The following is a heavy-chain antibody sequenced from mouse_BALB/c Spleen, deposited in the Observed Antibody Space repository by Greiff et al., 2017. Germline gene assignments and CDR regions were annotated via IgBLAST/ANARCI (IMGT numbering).Heavy chain of an antibody. V-gene: IGHV2-6-7*01. CDR1: GFSLTGYG. D-gene: IGHD2-4*01. CDR2: IWGDGST. Sequence: QVQLKQSGPGLVAPSQSLSITCTVSGFSLTGYGVNWVRQPPGKGLEWLGMIWGDGSTDYNSALKSRLSISKDNSKSQVFLKMNSLQTDDTARYYCARHDYDGYYFDDWGQGTTLTVSS. CDR3: ARHDYDGYYFDD. J-gene: IGHJ2*01.